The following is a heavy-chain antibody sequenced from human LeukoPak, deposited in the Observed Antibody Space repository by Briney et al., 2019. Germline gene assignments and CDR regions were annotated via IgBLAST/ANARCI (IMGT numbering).Heavy chain of an antibody. CDR3: ARAGLGSTSYYYYYYMDV. CDR1: GYTFTSYY. V-gene: IGHV1-2*02. J-gene: IGHJ6*03. D-gene: IGHD2-2*01. CDR2: INPNSGGT. Sequence: ASVKVSCKASGYTFTSYYMHWVRQAPGQGLEWMGWINPNSGGTNYAQKFQGRVTMTRDTSISTAYMELSRLRSDDTAVYYCARAGLGSTSYYYYYYMDVWGKGTTVTVSS.